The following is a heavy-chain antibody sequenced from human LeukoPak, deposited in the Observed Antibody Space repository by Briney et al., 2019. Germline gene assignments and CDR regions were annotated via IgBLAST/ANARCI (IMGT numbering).Heavy chain of an antibody. CDR3: ARERGYSYGQPSEFDY. CDR2: ISAYNGNT. V-gene: IGHV1-18*01. CDR1: GYTSTSYG. Sequence: ASVKVSCKASGYTSTSYGISWVRQAPGQGLEWMGWISAYNGNTNYAQKLQGRVTMTTDTSTSTAYMELRSLRSDDTAVYYCARERGYSYGQPSEFDYWGQGTLVTDSS. J-gene: IGHJ4*02. D-gene: IGHD5-18*01.